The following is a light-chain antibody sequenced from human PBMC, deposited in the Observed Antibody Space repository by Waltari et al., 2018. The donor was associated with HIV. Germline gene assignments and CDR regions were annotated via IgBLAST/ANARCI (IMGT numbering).Light chain of an antibody. Sequence: EIVMTQSPATLSVSPGERATLSCRASQSVSSNLAWYQQKPGQAPRLLIYGASTSATGIPARFNGSGSGTEFTLTISSLQSEDFAVYYCQQYNNWPPLTFGGGTKVEIK. CDR2: GAS. CDR3: QQYNNWPPLT. CDR1: QSVSSN. J-gene: IGKJ4*01. V-gene: IGKV3-15*01.